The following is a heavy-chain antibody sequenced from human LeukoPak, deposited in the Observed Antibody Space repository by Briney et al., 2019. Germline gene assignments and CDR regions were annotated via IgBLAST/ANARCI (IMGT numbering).Heavy chain of an antibody. Sequence: SETLSLTCTVSGGSISRGRYYWSWIRQPAGKGLEWIGRTYTSGTTNYNPSPKSRVTISVDTAKNQFSLKLSSVTAADTAVYYCARAWSGDYDLACWGQGTLVTVSS. CDR3: ARAWSGDYDLAC. J-gene: IGHJ4*02. D-gene: IGHD4-17*01. V-gene: IGHV4-61*02. CDR1: GGSISRGRYY. CDR2: TYTSGTT.